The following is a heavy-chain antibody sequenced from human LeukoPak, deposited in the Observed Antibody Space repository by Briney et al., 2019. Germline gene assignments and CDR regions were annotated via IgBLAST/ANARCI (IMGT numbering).Heavy chain of an antibody. D-gene: IGHD1-1*01. CDR2: INPNSGGT. J-gene: IGHJ4*02. Sequence: ASVKVSCKASGYTFTGYYMHWVRQAPGQGLEWMGWINPNSGGTNYAQKFQGRVTMTRDTSISTAYMELSRLRSDDTAVYYCARGGTYNWNDVGRYYFDYWGQGTLVTVSS. CDR1: GYTFTGYY. V-gene: IGHV1-2*02. CDR3: ARGGTYNWNDVGRYYFDY.